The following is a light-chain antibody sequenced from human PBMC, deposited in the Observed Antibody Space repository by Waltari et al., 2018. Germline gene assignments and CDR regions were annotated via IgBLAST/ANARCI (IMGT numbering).Light chain of an antibody. CDR2: AVS. J-gene: IGKJ1*01. CDR1: QDIRTY. CDR3: QQYYAFPRT. Sequence: AIRVTQSPSSLSASTGDRVTSTCRASQDIRTYLGWYQQKPGKAPKLLLYAVSILQSGVPSRFSGSGSGTDFALHIQNLQSEDFATYYCQQYYAFPRTFGQGTRVEV. V-gene: IGKV1-8*01.